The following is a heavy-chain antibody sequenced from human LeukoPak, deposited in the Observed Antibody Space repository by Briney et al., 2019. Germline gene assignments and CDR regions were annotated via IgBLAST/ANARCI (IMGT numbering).Heavy chain of an antibody. CDR2: ISSSSSFR. CDR3: ARESSGYFY. J-gene: IGHJ4*02. V-gene: IGHV3-21*01. CDR1: GFNFSSYS. D-gene: IGHD3-22*01. Sequence: PGGSLRLSWAASGFNFSSYSMNWVRQAPGNGLGWVSSISSSSSFRYYADSVKGRFTISRDNAKNSLYLQMNSLRAEDTAVYYCARESSGYFYWGQGTLVTVSS.